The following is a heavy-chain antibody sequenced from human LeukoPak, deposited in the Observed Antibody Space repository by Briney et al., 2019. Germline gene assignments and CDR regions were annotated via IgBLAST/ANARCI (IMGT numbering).Heavy chain of an antibody. J-gene: IGHJ4*02. Sequence: SETLSLTCAVYGGSFSGYYWSWIRQPPGKGLEWIGEINHSGSTNYNPSLKSRVTISVDTSKNQFSLKLSSVTAADTAVYYCARGGDYYDSSGYDYWGQGTLVTVSS. V-gene: IGHV4-34*01. CDR3: ARGGDYYDSSGYDY. CDR1: GGSFSGYY. D-gene: IGHD3-22*01. CDR2: INHSGST.